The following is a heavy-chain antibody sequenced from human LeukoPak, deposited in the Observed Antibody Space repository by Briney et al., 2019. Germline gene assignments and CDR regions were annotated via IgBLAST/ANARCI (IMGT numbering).Heavy chain of an antibody. J-gene: IGHJ5*02. D-gene: IGHD2-15*01. CDR2: IYYSGST. V-gene: IGHV4-59*01. CDR3: AREYGYCSGGSCYSWFDP. CDR1: GGSISSYY. Sequence: SETLSLTCTVSGGSISSYYWSWIRQPPGKGLEWIGYIYYSGSTNYNPSLKSRVTISVDTSKNQFSLNLSSVTAADTAVYYCAREYGYCSGGSCYSWFDPWGQGTLVTVSS.